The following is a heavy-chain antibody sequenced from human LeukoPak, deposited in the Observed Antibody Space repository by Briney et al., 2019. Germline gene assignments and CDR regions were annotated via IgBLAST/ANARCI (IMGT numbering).Heavy chain of an antibody. Sequence: GASVKVSCKASGYTFISYYMHWVRQAPGQGLEWMGIINPSGGSTSYAQKFQGRVTMTRDTSTSTVYMELSSLRAEDTAVYYCARGTPDIVATSSIDYWGQGTLVTVSS. J-gene: IGHJ4*02. V-gene: IGHV1-46*01. CDR1: GYTFISYY. D-gene: IGHD5-12*01. CDR3: ARGTPDIVATSSIDY. CDR2: INPSGGST.